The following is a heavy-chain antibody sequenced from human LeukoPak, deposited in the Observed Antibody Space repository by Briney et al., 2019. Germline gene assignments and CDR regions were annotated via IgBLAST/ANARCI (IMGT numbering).Heavy chain of an antibody. CDR3: ARARGDL. V-gene: IGHV4-34*01. CDR1: GGSFSGYY. CDR2: INHSGST. J-gene: IGHJ5*02. Sequence: SETLSLTCAVYGGSFSGYYWSWIRQPPGKGLECIGEINHSGSTNYNPSLKSRVTISVDTSKNQFSLKLSSVTAADTAVYYCARARGDLWGQGTLVTVSS.